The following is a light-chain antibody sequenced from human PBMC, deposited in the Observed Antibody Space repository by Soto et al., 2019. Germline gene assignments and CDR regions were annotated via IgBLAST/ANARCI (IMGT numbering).Light chain of an antibody. CDR2: AAS. V-gene: IGKV1-39*01. CDR1: QSISSY. J-gene: IGKJ2*01. CDR3: QQSYSTPYT. Sequence: DIQMTQSPSSLSASVGDRVTITCRASQSISSYLNWYQQKPGKAPKLLIYAASSLQSGVPSRFSGSGSGTDCTLTISILQPEDFATYYCQQSYSTPYTFGQGTKLEIK.